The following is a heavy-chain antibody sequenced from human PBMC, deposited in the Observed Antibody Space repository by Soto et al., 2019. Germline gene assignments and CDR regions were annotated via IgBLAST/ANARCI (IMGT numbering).Heavy chain of an antibody. Sequence: QVQLEQSGGEVKQPGSSVRVSCKTSGGTFSTYAINWVRQAPAQGLEWMGAIIPLFGTADYSPKFQCRVTITAYESTSTAYMELSSLTWDATAVYLCARPKGTDSSGYSYCDFWCQGNRVTVSS. J-gene: IGHJ4*02. V-gene: IGHV1-69*01. CDR3: ARPKGTDSSGYSYCDF. D-gene: IGHD6-19*01. CDR1: GGTFSTYA. CDR2: IIPLFGTA.